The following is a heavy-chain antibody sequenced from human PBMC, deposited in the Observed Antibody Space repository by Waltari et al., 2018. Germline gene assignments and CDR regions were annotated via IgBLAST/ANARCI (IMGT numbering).Heavy chain of an antibody. CDR1: GFTFSSYE. CDR2: ISSSGSTI. V-gene: IGHV3-48*03. J-gene: IGHJ3*02. D-gene: IGHD3-10*01. Sequence: EVQLVESGGGLVQPGGSLRLSCAASGFTFSSYEMNWVRQAPGKGLEWVSYISSSGSTIYYADSVKGRFTISRDNAKNSRYLQMNSLRAEDTAVYYCARVEMATRGAFDIWGQGTMVTVSS. CDR3: ARVEMATRGAFDI.